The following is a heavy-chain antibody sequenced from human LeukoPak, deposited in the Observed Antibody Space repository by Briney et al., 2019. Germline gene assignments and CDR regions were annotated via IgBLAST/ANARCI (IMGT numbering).Heavy chain of an antibody. Sequence: PSGGSLRLSCAASGFIFSNYAMTWVRQAPGKGLEWFSAINGGGVSTYYADSVKGRFIISRDNSRNTLYLQMNSLRVEDTAIYYCAKNYGSGTYYDNWGQGTLVTVSS. CDR1: GFIFSNYA. CDR2: INGGGVST. J-gene: IGHJ4*02. V-gene: IGHV3-23*01. CDR3: AKNYGSGTYYDN. D-gene: IGHD3-10*01.